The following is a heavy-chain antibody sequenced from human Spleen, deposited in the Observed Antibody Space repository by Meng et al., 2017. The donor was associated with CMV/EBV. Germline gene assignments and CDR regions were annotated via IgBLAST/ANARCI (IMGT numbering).Heavy chain of an antibody. D-gene: IGHD3-16*01. Sequence: CAISGDSVSSNSVAWYWIRQSPSGGLEWLGRTYYRSKWYNDYAISVKSRITINPDTSKNQFSLQLTSVTPEDTAVYYCARGRVGAFDSWGQGTLVTVSS. CDR3: ARGRVGAFDS. V-gene: IGHV6-1*01. CDR2: TYYRSKWYN. CDR1: GDSVSSNSVA. J-gene: IGHJ5*01.